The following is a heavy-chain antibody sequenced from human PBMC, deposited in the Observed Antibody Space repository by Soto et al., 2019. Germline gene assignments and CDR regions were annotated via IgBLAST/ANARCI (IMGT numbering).Heavy chain of an antibody. CDR2: IIPIFGTA. J-gene: IGHJ6*02. CDR1: GGTFSSYA. CDR3: ARAVEMVYYYYYGMDV. D-gene: IGHD2-8*01. Sequence: QVQLVQSGAEVKKPGSSVKVSCKASGGTFSSYAISWVRQAPGQGLEWMGGIIPIFGTANYAQEFQGRVTITADESTSTAYMELSSLRSEDTAVYYCARAVEMVYYYYYGMDVWGQGTTVTVSS. V-gene: IGHV1-69*12.